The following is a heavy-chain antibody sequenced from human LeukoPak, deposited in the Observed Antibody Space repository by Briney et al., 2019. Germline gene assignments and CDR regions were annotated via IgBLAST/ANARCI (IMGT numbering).Heavy chain of an antibody. CDR2: INHEGGDI. D-gene: IGHD1-1*01. CDR3: ATYINWVAGDV. Sequence: GSLRLSCAASGFAFSNSWMSWDRQAPGKGLEWVANINHEGGDIHYVDSVKGRFTISRDNAKDSLYLQMNSLRAEDTAVYYCATYINWVAGDVWGQGTTVTVSS. CDR1: GFAFSNSW. V-gene: IGHV3-7*01. J-gene: IGHJ6*02.